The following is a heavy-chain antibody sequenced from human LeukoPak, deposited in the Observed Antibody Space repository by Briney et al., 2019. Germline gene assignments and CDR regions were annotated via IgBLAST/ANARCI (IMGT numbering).Heavy chain of an antibody. D-gene: IGHD2-15*01. CDR1: GYSFTSYW. Sequence: GESLKISCKGSGYSFTSYWIGWVRQMPGKGLEWMGIIYPGDSDTRYSPSFQGQVTISADKSISTAYLQWSSLKASDTAMYYCARRPGYCSGGSCYPYNWFDPWGQGTLVTVSS. J-gene: IGHJ5*02. CDR2: IYPGDSDT. V-gene: IGHV5-51*01. CDR3: ARRPGYCSGGSCYPYNWFDP.